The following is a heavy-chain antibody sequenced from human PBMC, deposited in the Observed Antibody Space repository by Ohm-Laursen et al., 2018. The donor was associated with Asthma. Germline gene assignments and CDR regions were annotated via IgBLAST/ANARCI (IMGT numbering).Heavy chain of an antibody. Sequence: SLRLSCAASGFTFSSYWMHWVRQVPGKGLEWVASISTASSFIYYADSVKGRFTTSRDNAKNSLYLEMNSLRVEDTAVYYCATDAWWSYVHWGLGTLVTVSS. J-gene: IGHJ4*02. D-gene: IGHD1-26*01. CDR2: ISTASSFI. CDR3: ATDAWWSYVH. CDR1: GFTFSSYW. V-gene: IGHV3-21*01.